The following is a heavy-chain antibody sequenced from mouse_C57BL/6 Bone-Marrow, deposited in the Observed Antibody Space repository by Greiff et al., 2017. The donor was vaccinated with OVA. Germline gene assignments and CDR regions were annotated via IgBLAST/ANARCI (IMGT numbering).Heavy chain of an antibody. D-gene: IGHD2-4*01. CDR1: GYTFTSYW. CDR3: ARGYDYEGYAMGY. Sequence: KQSCKASGYTFTSYWMHWVKQRPGQGLEWIGEIDPSDSYTHYNQKFKGKSTLTVDKSSSTAYMQLSSLTSEDSAVYDGARGYDYEGYAMGYWGQGTSVTVSS. V-gene: IGHV1-69*01. CDR2: IDPSDSYT. J-gene: IGHJ4*01.